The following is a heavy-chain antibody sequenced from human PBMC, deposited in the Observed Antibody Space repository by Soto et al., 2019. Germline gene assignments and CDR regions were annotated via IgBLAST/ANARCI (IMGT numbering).Heavy chain of an antibody. Sequence: EVQLVESGGGLVQPGRSLRLSCIASGFNFNDHGMHWVRQAPGKGLEWVSGITWHSDGMGYADSVKGRFTISRDNAKNSLYLQMNILRVEDTALYYWAKEDSGFSGYMDVWGKGTTVTVSS. CDR2: ITWHSDGM. CDR3: AKEDSGFSGYMDV. D-gene: IGHD3-10*01. CDR1: GFNFNDHG. J-gene: IGHJ6*03. V-gene: IGHV3-9*01.